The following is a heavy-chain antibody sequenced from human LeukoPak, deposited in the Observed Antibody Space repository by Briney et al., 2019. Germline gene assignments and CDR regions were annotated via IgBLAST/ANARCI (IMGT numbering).Heavy chain of an antibody. D-gene: IGHD6-13*01. CDR2: ISSGTINHS. CDR3: AKDLAAAEGPDY. Sequence: GGTLRLSCKASGFVFGDYYMNWIRQAPGKGLECLSYISSGTINHSNYADSVKGRFTISRDNSKNTLYLQMNSLRAEDTAVYYCAKDLAAAEGPDYWGQGTLVTVSS. V-gene: IGHV3-11*05. CDR1: GFVFGDYY. J-gene: IGHJ4*02.